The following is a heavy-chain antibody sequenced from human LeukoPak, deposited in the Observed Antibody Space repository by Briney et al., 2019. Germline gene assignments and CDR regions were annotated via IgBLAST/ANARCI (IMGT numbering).Heavy chain of an antibody. V-gene: IGHV3-48*02. CDR2: IRTTAEGAKCA. D-gene: IGHD1-1*01. Sequence: PGGSLTLSCATSGFSFTDYPMNWVRQAPGKGLEWISNIRTTAEGAKCAYYADSVKGRVTISRDDGKNTLYLHMNSLRDDDTAVYYCATDQRCAFDYWGQGILVTVSS. CDR1: GFSFTDYP. J-gene: IGHJ4*02. CDR3: ATDQRCAFDY.